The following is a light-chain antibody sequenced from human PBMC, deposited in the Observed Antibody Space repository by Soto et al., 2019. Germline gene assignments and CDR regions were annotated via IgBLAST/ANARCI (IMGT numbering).Light chain of an antibody. CDR3: HQYGSSGT. CDR1: QSVSNNY. V-gene: IGKV3-20*01. Sequence: EIVLTQSPCTLSLSPGERATLSCRASQSVSNNYLAWYQQKPGQAPMLLIYGASNWVTGIPDRFSGCGSWKDGTLTLSRMEPEDFAVYYCHQYGSSGTFGKGTKVEI. CDR2: GAS. J-gene: IGKJ1*01.